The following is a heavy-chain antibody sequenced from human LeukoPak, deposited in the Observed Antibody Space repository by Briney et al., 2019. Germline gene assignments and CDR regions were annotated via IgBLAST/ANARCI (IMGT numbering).Heavy chain of an antibody. CDR1: GFTVSSNY. CDR2: IYSGGST. V-gene: IGHV3-53*04. J-gene: IGHJ4*02. CDR3: AKSRGSSKSGPQWLAYFDY. Sequence: GGSLRLSCAASGFTVSSNYMSWVRQAPGKGLEWVSVIYSGGSTYYADSVKGRFTISRHSSKNTLYLQMNSLRAEDTAVYYCAKSRGSSKSGPQWLAYFDYWGQGTLVTVSS. D-gene: IGHD6-19*01.